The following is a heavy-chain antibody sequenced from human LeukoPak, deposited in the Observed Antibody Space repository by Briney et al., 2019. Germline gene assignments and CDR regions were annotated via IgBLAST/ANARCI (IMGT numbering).Heavy chain of an antibody. CDR3: ARSGVVVAALERGVANWFDP. D-gene: IGHD2-15*01. Sequence: PGGSLRLSCAASGFTFSSYAMNWVRQAPGKGLEWVSSISSSSSYIYYTDSVKGRFTISRNNAKNSLNLQMNSLRAEDTAVYYCARSGVVVAALERGVANWFDPWGQGTLVTVSS. CDR2: ISSSSSYI. V-gene: IGHV3-21*01. CDR1: GFTFSSYA. J-gene: IGHJ5*02.